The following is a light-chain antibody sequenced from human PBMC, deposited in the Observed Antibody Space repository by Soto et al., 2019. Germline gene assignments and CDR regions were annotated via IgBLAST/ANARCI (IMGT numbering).Light chain of an antibody. V-gene: IGLV2-14*01. CDR3: SSYTSSSSWV. Sequence: QSALTQPASVSGSPGQSITLSCTGTSSDVGGYNYVSWYQQHPGKAPKLMIYEVSNRPSGVSNRFSGSKSGNTASLTISGLHAEDEADYYCSSYTSSSSWVFGGGTQLTVL. CDR1: SSDVGGYNY. CDR2: EVS. J-gene: IGLJ3*02.